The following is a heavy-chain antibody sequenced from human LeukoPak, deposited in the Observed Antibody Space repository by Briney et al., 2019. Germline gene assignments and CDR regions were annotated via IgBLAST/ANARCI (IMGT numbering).Heavy chain of an antibody. V-gene: IGHV4-59*01. Sequence: SETLSLTCTVSGGSISSYYWSWIRQPPGKGLEWIGSIYYSGTTNYNPSLKTRVTISVDTSKNQFSLKLSSVTAADTAMYFCARDMESGSTRGQAFNIWGQGTMVTVSS. CDR2: IYYSGTT. CDR3: ARDMESGSTRGQAFNI. CDR1: GGSISSYY. D-gene: IGHD1-26*01. J-gene: IGHJ3*02.